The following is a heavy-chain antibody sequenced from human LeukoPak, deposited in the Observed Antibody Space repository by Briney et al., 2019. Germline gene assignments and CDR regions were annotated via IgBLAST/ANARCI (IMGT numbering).Heavy chain of an antibody. D-gene: IGHD5-12*01. J-gene: IGHJ4*02. CDR3: AKSNGYGLIDY. Sequence: SKTLSLTCTVSGVSISSSNSYWGWIRQPPGKGLEWIGSIYYSGNTYYNASLKSRVTMYIDTSKNQFSLKLSSVTAADTAMYYCAKSNGYGLIDYWGQGTLVTVSS. CDR2: IYYSGNT. CDR1: GVSISSSNSY. V-gene: IGHV4-39*01.